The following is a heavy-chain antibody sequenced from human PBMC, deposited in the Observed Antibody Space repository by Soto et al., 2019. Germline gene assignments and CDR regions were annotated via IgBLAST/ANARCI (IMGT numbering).Heavy chain of an antibody. CDR1: GFTFSSFW. Sequence: GGSLRLSCAASGFTFSSFWMDRVRQAPGKGLVWVSRINSDGSSTSYADSVKGRFTISRDNAKNTLYLQMNSLRVEDTAVYYCARGHSGSYYRALDYWGQGTLVTVSS. CDR3: ARGHSGSYYRALDY. J-gene: IGHJ4*02. CDR2: INSDGSST. V-gene: IGHV3-74*01. D-gene: IGHD1-26*01.